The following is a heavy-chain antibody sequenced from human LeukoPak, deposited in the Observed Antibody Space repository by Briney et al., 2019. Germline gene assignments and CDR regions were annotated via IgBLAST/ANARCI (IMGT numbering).Heavy chain of an antibody. J-gene: IGHJ6*02. CDR3: ARNRVLRQESTQDYHGMDV. D-gene: IGHD3-3*01. CDR1: GFTVSSNY. CDR2: IYSGGST. V-gene: IGHV3-66*01. Sequence: GGSLRLSCAASGFTVSSNYMSWVRQAPGKGMEWVSVIYSGGSTYYADSVKGRFTISRDNSKNTLYLQMNSLRAEDTAVYYCARNRVLRQESTQDYHGMDVWGQGTTVTVSS.